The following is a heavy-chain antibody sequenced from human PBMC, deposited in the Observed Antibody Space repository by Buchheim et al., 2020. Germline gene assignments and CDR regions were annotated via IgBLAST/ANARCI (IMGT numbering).Heavy chain of an antibody. J-gene: IGHJ4*02. V-gene: IGHV3-7*04. CDR1: GFTFSSYW. D-gene: IGHD2-15*01. CDR2: IKPDGNEI. Sequence: EVLLVESGGGLVQPGGSLRLSCATSGFTFSSYWMTWVRRAPGRGLEWVANIKPDGNEIYYVDSVKGRFIISRDNPENSLYLQMDSLRAEDTAVYYCAKEHWSGGSCYVGLDYWGRGTL. CDR3: AKEHWSGGSCYVGLDY.